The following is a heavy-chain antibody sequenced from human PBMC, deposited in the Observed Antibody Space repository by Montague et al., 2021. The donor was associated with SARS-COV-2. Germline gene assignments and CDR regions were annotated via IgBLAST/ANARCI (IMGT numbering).Heavy chain of an antibody. CDR3: ARAFTLTTKWFDY. J-gene: IGHJ5*01. Sequence: SETLSLTCTVSGGSISNYYWSWIRQPAGKGLEWIGRIYASGSTNYNPSLKSRVTMSVDTSKNQFSLKLSSVTPADTAVYYCARAFTLTTKWFDYWGQGTLVTVSS. CDR1: GGSISNYY. D-gene: IGHD4-17*01. V-gene: IGHV4-4*07. CDR2: IYASGST.